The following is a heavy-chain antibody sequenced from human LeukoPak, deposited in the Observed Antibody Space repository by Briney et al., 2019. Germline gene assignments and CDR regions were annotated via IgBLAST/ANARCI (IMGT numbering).Heavy chain of an antibody. Sequence: ASVKVSCKASGYTFTSYDINWVRQATGQGLEWMGWMNPNSGNTGYAQKFQGRDTMTRNTSISTAYMELSSLRSEDTAVYYCARTEGYCSSTSCYPNWFDPWGQGTLVTVSS. D-gene: IGHD2-2*01. J-gene: IGHJ5*02. CDR2: MNPNSGNT. V-gene: IGHV1-8*01. CDR1: GYTFTSYD. CDR3: ARTEGYCSSTSCYPNWFDP.